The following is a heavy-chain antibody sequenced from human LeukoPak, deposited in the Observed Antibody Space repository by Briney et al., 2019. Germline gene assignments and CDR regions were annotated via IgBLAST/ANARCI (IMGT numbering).Heavy chain of an antibody. D-gene: IGHD2/OR15-2a*01. Sequence: GGFLRLSCAASGNYWMHWVRQVPGKGLVWVSHINSDGSWTSYADSVKGRFTISKDNAKNTVYLQMNSLRAEDTAVYYCVSFYETYWGRGTLVSVSS. CDR3: VSFYETY. CDR2: INSDGSWT. V-gene: IGHV3-74*01. CDR1: GNYW. J-gene: IGHJ4*02.